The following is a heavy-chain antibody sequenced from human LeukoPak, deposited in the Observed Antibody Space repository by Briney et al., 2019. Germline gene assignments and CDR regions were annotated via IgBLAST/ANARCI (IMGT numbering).Heavy chain of an antibody. CDR2: ISGSGGTT. CDR1: GFTFNNYA. CDR3: AKEEGYYYDSGGFYVEYFQH. V-gene: IGHV3-23*01. D-gene: IGHD3-22*01. Sequence: GGSLRLSCAASGFTFNNYAMSWVRQAPGKGLEWVSAISGSGGTTYYADSVKGRFTFSRDNSKNTLYLQMNSLRAEDTAVYYCAKEEGYYYDSGGFYVEYFQHWGQGTLVTVSS. J-gene: IGHJ1*01.